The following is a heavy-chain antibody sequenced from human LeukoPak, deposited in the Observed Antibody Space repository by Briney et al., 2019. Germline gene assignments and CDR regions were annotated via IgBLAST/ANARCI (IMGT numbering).Heavy chain of an antibody. CDR1: GFSFSTYW. Sequence: GGSLRLSCAACGFSFSTYWMSWVRQAPGKGLEWVANINEHGNETYYVDSVKARFTISRDNAKNALFLQMSSLRPDDTAGYYCVLGGWLDFWGQGTLVTVSS. CDR2: INEHGNET. J-gene: IGHJ4*02. D-gene: IGHD6-19*01. CDR3: VLGGWLDF. V-gene: IGHV3-7*01.